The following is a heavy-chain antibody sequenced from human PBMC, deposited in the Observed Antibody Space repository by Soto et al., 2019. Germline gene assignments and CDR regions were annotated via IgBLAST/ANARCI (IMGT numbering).Heavy chain of an antibody. CDR1: GLTVINNF. CDR3: ARAYYGNHFDY. J-gene: IGHJ4*02. V-gene: IGHV3-53*01. CDR2: IYDDGTE. Sequence: GGSLRLSCAASGLTVINNFMNWVRQAPGKGLEWVSIIYDDGTEYYADSLKGRFTISRDTSKNTLFLQMNSLRAEDTATYYCARAYYGNHFDYWGQGTLVTVPS. D-gene: IGHD3-16*01.